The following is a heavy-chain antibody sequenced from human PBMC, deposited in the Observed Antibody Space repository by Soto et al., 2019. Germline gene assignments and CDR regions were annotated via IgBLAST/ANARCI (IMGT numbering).Heavy chain of an antibody. D-gene: IGHD3-3*01. CDR2: IYYSGST. CDR1: GGSISSYY. V-gene: IGHV4-59*01. Sequence: SETLSLTCTVSGGSISSYYWSWIRQPPGKGLEWIGYIYYSGSTNYNPSLKSRVTISVDTSKNQFSLKLSSVTAADTAVYYCARASTLYDFWSGYYGFYFDYWGQGTLVTVSS. CDR3: ARASTLYDFWSGYYGFYFDY. J-gene: IGHJ4*02.